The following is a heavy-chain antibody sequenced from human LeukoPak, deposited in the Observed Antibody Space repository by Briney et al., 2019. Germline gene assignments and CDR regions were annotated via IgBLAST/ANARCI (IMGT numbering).Heavy chain of an antibody. CDR3: AREIPQAYYFDY. V-gene: IGHV4-59*12. J-gene: IGHJ4*02. CDR1: DGSINSYY. CDR2: IYHSGST. Sequence: SETLSLTCSVSDGSINSYYWNWIRRPPGKGLEWIGYIYHSGSTYYNPSLKSRVTISVDRSKNQFSLKLSSVTAADTAVYYCAREIPQAYYFDYWGQGTLVTVSS.